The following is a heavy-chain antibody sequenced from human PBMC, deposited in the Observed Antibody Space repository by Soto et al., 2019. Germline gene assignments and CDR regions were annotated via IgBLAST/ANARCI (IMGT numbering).Heavy chain of an antibody. CDR3: ARGRSRCSSTYHAWFDP. V-gene: IGHV4-34*01. J-gene: IGHJ5*02. CDR1: GASFSGNF. D-gene: IGHD2-2*01. Sequence: SETLSLTCAVDGASFSGNFWTWIRQPPGKGLEWIGEINNSGSTNYNPSLKSRLTISVEMSKNQFSLKLTSVTAADTAIYYCARGRSRCSSTYHAWFDPWGQGTLVTVSS. CDR2: INNSGST.